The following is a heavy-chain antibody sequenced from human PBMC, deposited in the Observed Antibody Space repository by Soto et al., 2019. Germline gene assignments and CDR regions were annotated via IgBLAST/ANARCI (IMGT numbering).Heavy chain of an antibody. CDR2: IFPFIGST. Sequence: VASVKVSCKTSGDTFNTYEINWVRQAPGQGLEWMGGIFPFIGSTSYAQKFQGRLTITADASTSTAYMDLSSLTSEDTAVYYCARGGYSSSFRFDYWGQGTLVTVSS. J-gene: IGHJ4*02. CDR1: GDTFNTYE. V-gene: IGHV1-69*13. CDR3: ARGGYSSSFRFDY. D-gene: IGHD6-19*01.